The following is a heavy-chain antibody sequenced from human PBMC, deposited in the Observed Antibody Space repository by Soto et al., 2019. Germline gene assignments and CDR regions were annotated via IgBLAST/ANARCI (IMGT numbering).Heavy chain of an antibody. J-gene: IGHJ5*02. CDR2: IYYSGHT. CDR1: GGSISRGGYY. Sequence: QVQLQESGPGLVKPSQTLSLTCTVSGGSISRGGYYWNWNRPHPGKGLEWIGYIYYSGHTYYNPSLKSRVTIPVDTSKNQFSLKLSSVTAADTAVYYCARSVFPWGQGTLVTVSS. CDR3: ARSVFP. V-gene: IGHV4-31*03.